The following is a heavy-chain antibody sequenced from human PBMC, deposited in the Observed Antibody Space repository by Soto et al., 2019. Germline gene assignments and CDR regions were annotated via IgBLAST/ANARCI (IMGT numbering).Heavy chain of an antibody. D-gene: IGHD2-2*01. CDR3: ARTAVVVVVPAAKRRWFDP. V-gene: IGHV4-34*01. J-gene: IGHJ5*02. CDR2: INHSGST. Sequence: SETLSLTCAVYGGSFSGYYWSWIRQPPGKGLEWIGEINHSGSTNYNPSLKSRVTISVDTSKNQFSLKLSSVTAADTAVYYCARTAVVVVVPAAKRRWFDPWGQGTLVTVSS. CDR1: GGSFSGYY.